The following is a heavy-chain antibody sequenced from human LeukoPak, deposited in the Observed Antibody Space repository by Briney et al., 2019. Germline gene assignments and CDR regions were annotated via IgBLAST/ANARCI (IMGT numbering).Heavy chain of an antibody. Sequence: GASVKVSCKASGYTFTSHGISWVRHAPGQGLEWMGWISAYNGNTKYAQKFQGRVTMTTDTSTSTAYMELKSLRSDDTAVYYCARMATIFGVVRYYFDYWGQGTLVTVSS. CDR2: ISAYNGNT. CDR1: GYTFTSHG. CDR3: ARMATIFGVVRYYFDY. J-gene: IGHJ4*02. V-gene: IGHV1-18*01. D-gene: IGHD3-3*01.